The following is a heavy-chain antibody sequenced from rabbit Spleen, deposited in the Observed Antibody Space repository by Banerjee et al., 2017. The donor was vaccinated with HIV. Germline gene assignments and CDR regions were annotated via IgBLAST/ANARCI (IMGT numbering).Heavy chain of an antibody. V-gene: IGHV1S45*01. J-gene: IGHJ4*01. CDR2: IYAGSSGST. D-gene: IGHD1-1*01. CDR1: GFSFSSSYY. CDR3: ARVDVASVYWGWDL. Sequence: QEQLVESGGGLVQPGASLTLTCTASGFSFSSSYYMCWVRQAPGKGLEWIACIYAGSSGSTWYASWAKGRFTISKTSSTTVTLQMTSLTAADTATYVCARVDVASVYWGWDLWGPGTLVTVS.